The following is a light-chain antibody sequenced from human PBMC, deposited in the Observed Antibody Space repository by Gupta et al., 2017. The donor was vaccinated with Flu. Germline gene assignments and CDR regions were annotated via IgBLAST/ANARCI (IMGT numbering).Light chain of an antibody. J-gene: IGKJ5*01. Sequence: ATLSLPPGEAAPLSWTSKRVGSSYLAWYQQKPGQAPRLLISDASIRATAIPARFSGSGSGTDFTLTISRLEPEDFAVYYCQQRSNSPRTFGQGTRLEIK. CDR2: DAS. CDR1: RVGSSY. CDR3: QQRSNSPRT. V-gene: IGKV3-11*01.